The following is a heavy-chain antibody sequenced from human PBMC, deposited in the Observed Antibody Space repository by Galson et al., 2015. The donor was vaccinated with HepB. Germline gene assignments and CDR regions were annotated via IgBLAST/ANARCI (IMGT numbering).Heavy chain of an antibody. D-gene: IGHD3-22*01. CDR2: ISGGGRT. CDR1: GFTFGSYA. CDR3: VREVQYDYDKSADLLYYFDY. J-gene: IGHJ4*02. V-gene: IGHV3-23*01. Sequence: SLRLSCAASGFTFGSYAMTWVRQAPGKGLEWVSAISGGGRTYYADSVKGRFTISRDDSRNKLNLQMNSLRVEDTAVYYCVREVQYDYDKSADLLYYFDYWGQGALVTVSS.